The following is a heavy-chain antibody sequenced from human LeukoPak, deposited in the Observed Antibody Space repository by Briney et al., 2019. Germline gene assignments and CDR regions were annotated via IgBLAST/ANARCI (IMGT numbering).Heavy chain of an antibody. Sequence: NSSETLSLTCTVSGGSISSGGYYWSWIRQPPGKGLEWIGYIYHSGSTYYNPSLKSRVTISVDRSKNQFSLKLSSVTAADTAVYYCAIPMTTDDAFDIWGQGTMVTVSS. J-gene: IGHJ3*02. CDR1: GGSISSGGYY. D-gene: IGHD4-17*01. V-gene: IGHV4-30-2*01. CDR2: IYHSGST. CDR3: AIPMTTDDAFDI.